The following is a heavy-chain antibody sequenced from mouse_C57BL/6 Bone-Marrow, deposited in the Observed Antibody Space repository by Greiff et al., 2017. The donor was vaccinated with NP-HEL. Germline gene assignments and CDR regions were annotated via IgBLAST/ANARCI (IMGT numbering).Heavy chain of an antibody. J-gene: IGHJ3*01. CDR1: GFTFSSYT. V-gene: IGHV5-9*01. CDR3: ARHGNFSWFAY. Sequence: EVMLVESGGGLVKPGGSLKLSCAASGFTFSSYTMSWVRQTPEKRLEWVATISGGGGNTYYPDSVKGRFTISRDNAKNTMYLQMSSLRSEDTALYYCARHGNFSWFAYWGQGTLVTVSA. CDR2: ISGGGGNT.